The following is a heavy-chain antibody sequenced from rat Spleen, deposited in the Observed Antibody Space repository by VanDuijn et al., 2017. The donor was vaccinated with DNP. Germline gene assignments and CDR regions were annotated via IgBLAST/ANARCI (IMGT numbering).Heavy chain of an antibody. CDR3: ARLGTQGFAY. CDR1: GYSITRRYR. Sequence: EVQLQETGPGLVKPSQSLSLTCSVTGYSITRRYRWNWIRKLPGNKLEWMGYINSAGSTNYNPSLKSRISITRDTSKNQFFLQVNSVTTEDTATYYCARLGTQGFAYWGQGTLVTVSS. CDR2: INSAGST. V-gene: IGHV3-3*01. J-gene: IGHJ3*01. D-gene: IGHD1-5*01.